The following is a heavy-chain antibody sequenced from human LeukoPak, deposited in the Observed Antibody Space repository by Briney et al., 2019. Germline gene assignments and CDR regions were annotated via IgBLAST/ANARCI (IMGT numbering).Heavy chain of an antibody. CDR1: GFTFSNYW. CDR3: ARGLLTFDY. D-gene: IGHD3-10*01. V-gene: IGHV3-7*05. J-gene: IGHJ4*02. Sequence: GGSLRLSCAASGFTFSNYWMSWVRQAPGKGLEWVANIEEDGSEKYYVDSVKGRFTISRDNAKNSLYLQMNSLRAEDTAVYYCARGLLTFDYWGQGTLVTVSS. CDR2: IEEDGSEK.